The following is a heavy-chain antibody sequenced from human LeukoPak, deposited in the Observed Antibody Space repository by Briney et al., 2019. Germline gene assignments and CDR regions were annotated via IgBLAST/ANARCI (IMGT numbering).Heavy chain of an antibody. CDR1: GGSFSGYY. J-gene: IGHJ4*02. CDR3: ARAGDCSSTSCYPTADFDY. Sequence: PSETLSLTCAVYGGSFSGYYWSWIRQTPGKGLEWIGEINHSGSTNYNPSLKSRVTISVDTSKNQFSLKLSSVTAADTAVYYCARAGDCSSTSCYPTADFDYWGQGTLVTVSS. V-gene: IGHV4-34*01. CDR2: INHSGST. D-gene: IGHD2-2*01.